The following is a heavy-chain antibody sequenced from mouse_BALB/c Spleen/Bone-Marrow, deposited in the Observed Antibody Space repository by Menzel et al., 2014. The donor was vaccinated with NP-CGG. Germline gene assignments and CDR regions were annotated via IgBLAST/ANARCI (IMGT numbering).Heavy chain of an antibody. Sequence: VQLQQSGTELVKPGASVKLSCKASGYTFTSYWIHWVKQGPGQGLEWIGEIHPSNGRTNYSEKFKTKATLTVDKSSSTAHMQLSSLTSEHSAVYYCARGTARAMMDYWGRGTSVTVSS. CDR2: IHPSNGRT. CDR3: ARGTARAMMDY. J-gene: IGHJ4*01. CDR1: GYTFTSYW. V-gene: IGHV1S81*02. D-gene: IGHD3-2*01.